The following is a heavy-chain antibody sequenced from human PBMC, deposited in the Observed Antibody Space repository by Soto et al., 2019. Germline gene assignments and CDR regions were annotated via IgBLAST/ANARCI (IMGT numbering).Heavy chain of an antibody. Sequence: EVQLVESGGGLVQPGGSLRLSCEASGFTFSTNGMNWVRQAPGKGLEWVSYISSGSGTIHYADSVRGRFTISRDSAKNSLFLQMNSVRAEDTAVYYCARHFVGYFDYWGQGTLVTVSS. D-gene: IGHD1-26*01. CDR2: ISSGSGTI. CDR3: ARHFVGYFDY. J-gene: IGHJ4*02. CDR1: GFTFSTNG. V-gene: IGHV3-48*01.